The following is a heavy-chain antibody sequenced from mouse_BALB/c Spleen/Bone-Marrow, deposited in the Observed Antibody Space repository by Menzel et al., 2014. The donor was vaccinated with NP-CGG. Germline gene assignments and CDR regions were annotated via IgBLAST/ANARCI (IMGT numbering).Heavy chain of an antibody. V-gene: IGHV4-1*02. CDR1: GFDFSRYW. CDR2: INPESSTI. J-gene: IGHJ2*01. D-gene: IGHD1-2*01. CDR3: TRLTYYGLTDY. Sequence: EVMLVESGGGLVQPGGSLKLSCTVSGFDFSRYWMSWDRQAPGKGLQWIGEINPESSTINYTPSLKDKFIISRDNAKNTLYLQMSKVRSEDTALYYCTRLTYYGLTDYWGQGTTLTVSS.